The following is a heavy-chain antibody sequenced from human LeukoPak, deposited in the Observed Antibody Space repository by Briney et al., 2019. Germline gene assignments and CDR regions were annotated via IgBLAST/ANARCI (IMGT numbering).Heavy chain of an antibody. V-gene: IGHV1-46*01. CDR2: INPSGGST. D-gene: IGHD1-1*01. CDR1: GYTFTTYY. CDR3: ARGGRGEGTGTTRVAFDI. Sequence: ASVKVSCKAAGYTFTTYYMHWVRQAPGQGLEWMGTINPSGGSTSYAQKFQGRVTMTRDTSTSTDYMELSSLRSEDTAVYYCARGGRGEGTGTTRVAFDIWGQGTMVTVSS. J-gene: IGHJ3*02.